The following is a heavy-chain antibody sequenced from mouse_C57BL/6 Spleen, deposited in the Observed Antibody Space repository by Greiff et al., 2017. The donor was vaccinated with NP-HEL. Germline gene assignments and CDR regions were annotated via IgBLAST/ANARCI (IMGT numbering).Heavy chain of an antibody. V-gene: IGHV7-3*01. Sequence: EVQLVESGGGLVQPGGSLSLSCAASGFTFTDYYMSWVRQPPGKALEWLGFIRNKANGYTTEYSASVKGRFTISRDNSQSILYLQMNALRAEDSATYYCARWSSSYWYFDVWGTGTTVTVSS. CDR3: ARWSSSYWYFDV. J-gene: IGHJ1*03. CDR2: IRNKANGYTT. D-gene: IGHD1-1*01. CDR1: GFTFTDYY.